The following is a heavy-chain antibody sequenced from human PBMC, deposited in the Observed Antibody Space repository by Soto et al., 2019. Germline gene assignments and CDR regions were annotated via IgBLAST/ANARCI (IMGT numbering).Heavy chain of an antibody. D-gene: IGHD6-6*01. V-gene: IGHV4-30-4*01. CDR1: GGSISGYY. Sequence: SETLSLTCTVSGGSISGYYWSWIRQPPGKGLEWIGYIYYTGRTSYNPSLKSRISISVDTSKNHFSLKLSSVSAADTAVYYCARELSNSPDYFDYWGQGTLVTVSS. CDR2: IYYTGRT. CDR3: ARELSNSPDYFDY. J-gene: IGHJ4*02.